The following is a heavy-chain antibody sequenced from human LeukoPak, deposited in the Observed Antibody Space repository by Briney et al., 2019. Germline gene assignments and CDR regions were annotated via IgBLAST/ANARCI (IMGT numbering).Heavy chain of an antibody. CDR2: ISGSGGST. D-gene: IGHD2-2*01. V-gene: IGHV3-23*01. Sequence: GGSLRLSCAASGFTFSSYAMSWVRQAPGKGLEWVPAISGSGGSTYYADSVKGRFTISRDNSKNTLYLQMNSLRAEDTAVYYCAKVDDEVYCSSTSCYRTRLSFAYWGQGTLVTVSS. CDR1: GFTFSSYA. CDR3: AKVDDEVYCSSTSCYRTRLSFAY. J-gene: IGHJ4*02.